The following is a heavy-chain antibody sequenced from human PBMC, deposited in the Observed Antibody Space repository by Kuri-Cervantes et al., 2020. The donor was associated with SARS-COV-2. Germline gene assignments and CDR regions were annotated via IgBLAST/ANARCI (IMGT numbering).Heavy chain of an antibody. D-gene: IGHD2-8*01. CDR2: ISRTSVTI. Sequence: GGSLRLSCAASGFTFSGYNMNWVRQAPGEGLEWVSYISRTSVTIFYTDSVEGRFTISRDNAKDSLFLQMDSLRAEDTAVYYCARGYCTNGVCYSRAFDVWGQGTKVTVSS. CDR3: ARGYCTNGVCYSRAFDV. CDR1: GFTFSGYN. J-gene: IGHJ3*01. V-gene: IGHV3-48*01.